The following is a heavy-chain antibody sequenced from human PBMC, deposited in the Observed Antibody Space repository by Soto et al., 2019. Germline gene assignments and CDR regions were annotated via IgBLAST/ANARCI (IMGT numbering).Heavy chain of an antibody. Sequence: QVHLVQSGPEVREPGSSVKVSCKASGGSFSSDAITWERQAPGQGLEWIGEIIPMFDTTNYAPEFQGRVTITADTATTTVYMEVNRLTPDDTAVYYCAREVVTETTLGYFDFWGQGALVTVSS. D-gene: IGHD2-21*02. J-gene: IGHJ4*02. CDR1: GGSFSSDA. V-gene: IGHV1-69*06. CDR2: IIPMFDTT. CDR3: AREVVTETTLGYFDF.